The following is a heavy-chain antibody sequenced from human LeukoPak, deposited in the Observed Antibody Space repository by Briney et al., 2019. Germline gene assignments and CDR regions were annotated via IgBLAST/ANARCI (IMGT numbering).Heavy chain of an antibody. CDR3: ARDLATPRGFFDY. CDR2: ISTSGST. D-gene: IGHD4-23*01. CDR1: GFTFSSFE. V-gene: IGHV3-48*03. Sequence: GGSLRLSCAASGFTFSSFEMNWVRQAPGKGLEGLSYISTSGSTFYADSVKGRFTVSRDNAKNSLYLQMNSLRAEDTAIYYCARDLATPRGFFDYWGQGTLVTVSS. J-gene: IGHJ4*02.